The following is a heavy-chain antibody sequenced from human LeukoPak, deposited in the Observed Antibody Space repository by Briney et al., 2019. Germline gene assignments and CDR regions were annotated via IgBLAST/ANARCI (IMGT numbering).Heavy chain of an antibody. CDR3: ARRAGAYSHPYDY. V-gene: IGHV3-23*01. CDR1: GFSFSNYG. D-gene: IGHD4/OR15-4a*01. Sequence: PGGSLRLSCAASGFSFSNYGMNWVRQAPGKGLEWVSGITGNGGTTYYADSVKGRFTISRGNSRNTVYLQMNSLRAEDTAVYYCARRAGAYSHPYDYWGQGTLVTVSS. J-gene: IGHJ4*02. CDR2: ITGNGGTT.